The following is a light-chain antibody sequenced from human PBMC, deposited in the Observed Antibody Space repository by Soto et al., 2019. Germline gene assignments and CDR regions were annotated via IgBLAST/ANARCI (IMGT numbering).Light chain of an antibody. CDR2: DNN. V-gene: IGLV1-51*01. J-gene: IGLJ1*01. CDR1: SSNIGANS. CDR3: AAWDSSLRAGV. Sequence: QSVLTQPPSVSAAPRQTVTISCSGSSSNIGANSVSWYQQVPGTAPKLLIYDNNKRPSGIPDRFSGSKSGTSATLGITGPQTGDEADYYCAAWDSSLRAGVFGTGTKVTVL.